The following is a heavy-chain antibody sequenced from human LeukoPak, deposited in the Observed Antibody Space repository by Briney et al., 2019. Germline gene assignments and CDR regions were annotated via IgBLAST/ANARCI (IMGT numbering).Heavy chain of an antibody. Sequence: GGSLRLSCAASGFTFSSYAMSWVRQAPGKGLEWVSAISGSGGSTYYADSVKGRFTISRDNSKNTLYLQMNSLRTEDTAIYYCAKEYGNYLSYYYYMDVWGKGTTVTVSS. CDR3: AKEYGNYLSYYYYMDV. V-gene: IGHV3-23*01. J-gene: IGHJ6*03. CDR2: ISGSGGST. CDR1: GFTFSSYA. D-gene: IGHD4-11*01.